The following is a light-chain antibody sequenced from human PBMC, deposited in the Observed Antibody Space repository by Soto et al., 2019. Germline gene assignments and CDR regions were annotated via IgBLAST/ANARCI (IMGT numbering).Light chain of an antibody. V-gene: IGLV1-44*01. CDR2: NSY. Sequence: QSALTQPPSVSAAPGQKVTISCSGSSSNIGNNYVSWYQQLPGTVPKLLIYNSYQRPSGVPDRFSGSKSGTSASLAISGLQSEDEADYYCAAWDASLNGYVFGAGTKVTVL. CDR3: AAWDASLNGYV. CDR1: SSNIGNNY. J-gene: IGLJ1*01.